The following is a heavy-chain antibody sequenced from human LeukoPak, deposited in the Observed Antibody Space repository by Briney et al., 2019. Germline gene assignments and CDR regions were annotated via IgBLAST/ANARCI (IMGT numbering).Heavy chain of an antibody. J-gene: IGHJ3*02. CDR2: MNPNSGNT. CDR1: GYTFTSYD. V-gene: IGHV1-8*01. D-gene: IGHD3-22*01. CDR3: ARLRVPYYYDSSGNDAFDI. Sequence: ASVKVSCKASGYTFTSYDINWVRQATGQGLEWMGWMNPNSGNTGYAQKFQGRVTMTRNTSISTAYMELSSLRSKDTAVYYCARLRVPYYYDSSGNDAFDIWGQGTMVAVSS.